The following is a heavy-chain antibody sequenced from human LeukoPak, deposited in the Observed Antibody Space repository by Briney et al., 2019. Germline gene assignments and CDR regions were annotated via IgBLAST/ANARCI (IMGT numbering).Heavy chain of an antibody. CDR3: VRDVRAGRNDAFDI. V-gene: IGHV1-2*02. CDR2: IYPNSGVT. J-gene: IGHJ3*02. D-gene: IGHD1-14*01. CDR1: GYSFTDYY. Sequence: GASVKVSCKASGYSFTDYYIHWVRQAPGQGLEWTGWIYPNSGVTNYAQSFQGRVTVTRDTSISTAYMDLSSLTSDDTAVYFCVRDVRAGRNDAFDIWGQGTMVTVSS.